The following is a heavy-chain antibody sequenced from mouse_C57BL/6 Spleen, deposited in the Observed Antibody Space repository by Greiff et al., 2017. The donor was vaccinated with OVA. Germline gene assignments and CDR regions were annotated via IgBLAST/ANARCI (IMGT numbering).Heavy chain of an antibody. CDR1: GYAFSSSW. V-gene: IGHV1-82*01. CDR2: IYPGDGDT. D-gene: IGHD2-4*01. J-gene: IGHJ4*01. Sequence: QVQLQQPGPELVKPGASVKISCKASGYAFSSSWMNWVKQRPGKGLEWIGRIYPGDGDTNYNGKFKGKATLTADKSSSTAYMQLSSLTSEDSAVYFCARGIYYDYGDAMDYWGQGTSVTVSS. CDR3: ARGIYYDYGDAMDY.